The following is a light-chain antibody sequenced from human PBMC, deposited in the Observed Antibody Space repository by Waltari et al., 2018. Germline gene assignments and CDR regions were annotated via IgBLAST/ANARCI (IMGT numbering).Light chain of an antibody. CDR2: EIS. V-gene: IGKV2-29*02. CDR3: MQGIHRLT. J-gene: IGKJ4*01. Sequence: EIMLTQTPLSLSVTPGQPASLSRMSNQSLLHNDGKSYLYWYLQRPGQSPQLLISEISSRFSGVPDRFSGSGSGADFTLRISRVEADDVGVYYCMQGIHRLTFGGGTKVEI. CDR1: QSLLHNDGKSY.